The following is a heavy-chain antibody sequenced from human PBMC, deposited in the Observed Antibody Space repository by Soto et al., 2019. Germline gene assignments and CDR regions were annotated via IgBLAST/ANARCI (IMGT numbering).Heavy chain of an antibody. CDR1: GYIFTTYG. J-gene: IGHJ4*02. CDR3: ARGRYGDY. CDR2: ISAHNGNT. D-gene: IGHD1-1*01. Sequence: QVHLVQSGDEVKKPGASVKVSCKGSGYIFTTYGITWVRQAPGQGLEWMGWISAHNGNTNYAQKLQGRVTVTRDTSTSTAYMELSNLRSDDTSVYYCARGRYGDYWGQGALVTVSS. V-gene: IGHV1-18*01.